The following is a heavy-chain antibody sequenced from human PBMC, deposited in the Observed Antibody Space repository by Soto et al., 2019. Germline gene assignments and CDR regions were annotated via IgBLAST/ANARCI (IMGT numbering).Heavy chain of an antibody. Sequence: EVQLLESGGGLVQPGGSLRLSCAASGFTFSSYAMSWVRQAPGKGLEWVSAISGSGGSTYYADSVKGRFTISRDNSKNTLYLQMNSLRAEDTAVYYCAKEGWDGSGSYSLRRMYYFDYWGQGTLVPVSS. D-gene: IGHD3-10*01. CDR3: AKEGWDGSGSYSLRRMYYFDY. CDR1: GFTFSSYA. V-gene: IGHV3-23*01. J-gene: IGHJ4*02. CDR2: ISGSGGST.